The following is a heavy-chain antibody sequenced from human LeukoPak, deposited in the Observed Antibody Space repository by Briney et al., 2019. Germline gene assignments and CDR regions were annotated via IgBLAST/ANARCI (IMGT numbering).Heavy chain of an antibody. CDR2: ISGSGGST. Sequence: QPGGSLRLSCAASGFTFSSYAMSWVRQAPGKGLEWFSGISGSGGSTYYADSVKGRFTISRDNSKNTLYLQMTSLRAEDTAVYYCAKDQVWIVVGSFDYWGQGTLVTVSS. J-gene: IGHJ4*02. CDR3: AKDQVWIVVGSFDY. V-gene: IGHV3-23*01. CDR1: GFTFSSYA. D-gene: IGHD3-22*01.